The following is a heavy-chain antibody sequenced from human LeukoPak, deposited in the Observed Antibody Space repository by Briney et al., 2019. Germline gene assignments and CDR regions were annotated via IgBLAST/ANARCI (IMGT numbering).Heavy chain of an antibody. V-gene: IGHV4-39*07. CDR3: ARGKEVITMLRGLKPGYYFDY. D-gene: IGHD3-10*01. CDR1: GASLSSTTYY. Sequence: SETLSLTCTVSGASLSSTTYYWGWLRQSPGKGLEWIGSMYYSGRSYYSESLKTRVTILVDTSKNQFSLKLNSVTAADTAVYYCARGKEVITMLRGLKPGYYFDYWGQGTLVTVSS. CDR2: MYYSGRS. J-gene: IGHJ4*02.